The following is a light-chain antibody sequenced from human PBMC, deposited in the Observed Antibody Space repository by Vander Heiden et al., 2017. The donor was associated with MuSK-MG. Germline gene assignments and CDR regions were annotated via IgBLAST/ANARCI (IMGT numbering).Light chain of an antibody. CDR2: AAS. V-gene: IGKV1-9*01. CDR1: QGISSY. J-gene: IGKJ4*01. Sequence: DIQLTQSPSFLSASVGDRVTITCRASQGISSYLAWYQQKPGKAPKLLIYAASTLQSGVPSRFSGSGSGTEFTLTISSLQPEDFATYYCQQLKSYLLTFGGGTKVXIK. CDR3: QQLKSYLLT.